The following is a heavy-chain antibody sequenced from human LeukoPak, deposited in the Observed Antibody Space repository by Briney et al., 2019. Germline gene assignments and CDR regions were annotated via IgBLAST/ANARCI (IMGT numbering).Heavy chain of an antibody. D-gene: IGHD2-15*01. Sequence: GGSLRLSCAASGFTFSIYYMTWVRQAPGKGLEWVSSISTSGAYIYYADSVKSRFTISRDNAKNSLYLQMNILRAEDSAVYYCARYPLSYSDYYLDVWGTGTTVTVSS. V-gene: IGHV3-21*01. CDR1: GFTFSIYY. CDR3: ARYPLSYSDYYLDV. CDR2: ISTSGAYI. J-gene: IGHJ6*03.